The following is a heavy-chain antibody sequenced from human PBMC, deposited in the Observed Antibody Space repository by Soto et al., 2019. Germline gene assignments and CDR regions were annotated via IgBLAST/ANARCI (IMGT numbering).Heavy chain of an antibody. J-gene: IGHJ6*03. CDR3: ARDLRLGVPGYPTIDLSYYMDV. CDR2: ISSNGGST. CDR1: GFTFSSYA. Sequence: GGSLRLSCAASGFTFSSYAMHWVRQAPGKGLEYVSAISSNGGSTYYANSVKGRFTISRDNSKNTLYLQMGSLRAEDMAVYYCARDLRLGVPGYPTIDLSYYMDVWGKGTTVTVSS. D-gene: IGHD5-12*01. V-gene: IGHV3-64*01.